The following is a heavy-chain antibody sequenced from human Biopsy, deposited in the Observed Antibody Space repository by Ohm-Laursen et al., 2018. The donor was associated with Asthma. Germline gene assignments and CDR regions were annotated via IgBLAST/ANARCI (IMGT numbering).Heavy chain of an antibody. V-gene: IGHV7-4-1*02. Sequence: VSVKVSRKASGYTVTRYAINWVRQAPGQGLEWMGWINTNTGNPTYAQGFTGRFVFSLDTSVNTAHLQISSLKAEDTAVYYCARMISYYHEMRTPFFDYWGQGTLVTVSS. J-gene: IGHJ4*02. CDR2: INTNTGNP. D-gene: IGHD3-22*01. CDR1: GYTVTRYA. CDR3: ARMISYYHEMRTPFFDY.